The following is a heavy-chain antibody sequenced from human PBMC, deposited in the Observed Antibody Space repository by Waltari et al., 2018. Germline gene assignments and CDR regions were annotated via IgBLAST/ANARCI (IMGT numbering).Heavy chain of an antibody. CDR3: ARDQTTTGTTGDAFDI. D-gene: IGHD1-7*01. V-gene: IGHV1-69*01. J-gene: IGHJ3*02. CDR1: GGTFSSYA. Sequence: QVQLVQSGAEVKKPGSSVKVSCKASGGTFSSYAISWARQAPGQGLEWMGGIIPIFGTANYAQKFQGRVTITADESTSTAYMELSSLRSEDTAVYYCARDQTTTGTTGDAFDIWGQGTMVTVSS. CDR2: IIPIFGTA.